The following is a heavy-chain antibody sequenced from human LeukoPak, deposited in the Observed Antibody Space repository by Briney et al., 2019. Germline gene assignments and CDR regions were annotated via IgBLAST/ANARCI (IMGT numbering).Heavy chain of an antibody. Sequence: SETLSPTCIVSGGSISNHYWSWIRQAPGKGLEWIGYIYYSGSTNYNPSVKSRVTISLDTSKNQFSLRLSSVTAADTAVYYCAKHLTNAYYDMIWFDPWGQGTLVTVSS. V-gene: IGHV4-59*11. J-gene: IGHJ5*02. D-gene: IGHD3-22*01. CDR1: GGSISNHY. CDR2: IYYSGST. CDR3: AKHLTNAYYDMIWFDP.